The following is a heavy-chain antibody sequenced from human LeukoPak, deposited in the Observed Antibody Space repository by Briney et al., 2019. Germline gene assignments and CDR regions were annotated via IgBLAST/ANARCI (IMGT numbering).Heavy chain of an antibody. CDR2: ISTSRSYI. J-gene: IGHJ4*02. D-gene: IGHD2-2*01. V-gene: IGHV3-21*01. CDR3: ARSGYSSTWYLQNFELDY. Sequence: GGSLRLSCAASGFTFRSYSMNWVGEAPGKGLEWGSSISTSRSYIYYADSVKGRFTISRDNAKNSLYLQMNSLSAEDTAVYFCARSGYSSTWYLQNFELDYWGQGTLVTVSS. CDR1: GFTFRSYS.